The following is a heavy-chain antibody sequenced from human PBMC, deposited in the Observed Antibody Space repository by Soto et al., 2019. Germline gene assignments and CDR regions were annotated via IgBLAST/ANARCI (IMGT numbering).Heavy chain of an antibody. J-gene: IGHJ4*02. CDR3: AVPGRGDFDY. V-gene: IGHV4-4*02. D-gene: IGHD5-12*01. Sequence: PSETLSLTCAVSGASIGTNNWWSWVRQPPGKGLEWIGEVCHSGTTNCNPSLKSRVTVSIDKSKNQFSLTLTSMTAADTALYYCAVPGRGDFDYWSQGTLVTVSS. CDR1: GASIGTNNW. CDR2: VCHSGTT.